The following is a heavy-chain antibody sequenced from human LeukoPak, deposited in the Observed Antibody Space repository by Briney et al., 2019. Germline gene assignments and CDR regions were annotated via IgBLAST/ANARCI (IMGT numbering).Heavy chain of an antibody. CDR1: GFTFSSYA. CDR2: ISGSGGGT. CDR3: AKESGYSSSWRLSWFDP. V-gene: IGHV3-23*01. J-gene: IGHJ5*02. D-gene: IGHD6-13*01. Sequence: GGSLRLSCAASGFTFSSYAMSWVRQAPGKGLEWVSTISGSGGGTYYADSVRGRFTISRDNSKNTLYLQMNSLRAEDTAVYYCAKESGYSSSWRLSWFDPWGQGTLVTVSS.